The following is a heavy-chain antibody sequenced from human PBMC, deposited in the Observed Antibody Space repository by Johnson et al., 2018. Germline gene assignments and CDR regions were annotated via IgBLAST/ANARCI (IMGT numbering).Heavy chain of an antibody. V-gene: IGHV3-30*18. CDR3: AKEGSSSSFDNYYYMDG. CDR2: ISFDGRNK. J-gene: IGHJ6*03. D-gene: IGHD6-6*01. Sequence: QVQLQESGGGVVQPGRSLRLSCAASGFRFSDYGIHWVRQSPGKGLEWVAVISFDGRNKYYTDSVQGRFTISRADSKNTRFLHMNSLRAWETDVYYCAKEGSSSSFDNYYYMDGWGKGTTVPVSS. CDR1: GFRFSDYG.